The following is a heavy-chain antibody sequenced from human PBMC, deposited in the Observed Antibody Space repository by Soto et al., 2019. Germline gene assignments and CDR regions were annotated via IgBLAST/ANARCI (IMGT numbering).Heavy chain of an antibody. CDR2: IYHSGST. D-gene: IGHD3-22*01. Sequence: SETLSLTCAVSGGSISSGGYSWSWIRQPPGKGLEWIGYIYHSGSTYYNPSLKSRVTISVDRSKNQFSLKLSSVTAADTAVYYCARSSGHYYSSDYWGQGTLVTVSS. CDR1: GGSISSGGYS. J-gene: IGHJ4*02. CDR3: ARSSGHYYSSDY. V-gene: IGHV4-30-2*01.